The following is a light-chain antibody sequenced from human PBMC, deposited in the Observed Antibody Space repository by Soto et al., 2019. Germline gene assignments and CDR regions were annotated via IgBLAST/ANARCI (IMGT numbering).Light chain of an antibody. CDR3: QQYYSYPIT. Sequence: DIQMTQSPSTLSASVGDRVTITCRASQNIDDYLAWYQQKPGKAPKLLIYAASTLQSGVPSRFSGSGSGTDFTLTISCLQSEDFATYYCQQYYSYPITFGQGTRLEIK. CDR2: AAS. CDR1: QNIDDY. J-gene: IGKJ5*01. V-gene: IGKV1-5*01.